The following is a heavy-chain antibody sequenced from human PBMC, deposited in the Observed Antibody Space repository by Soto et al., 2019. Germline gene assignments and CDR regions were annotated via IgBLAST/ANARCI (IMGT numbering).Heavy chain of an antibody. CDR2: IYYSGST. D-gene: IGHD6-6*01. J-gene: IGHJ5*02. CDR3: ARDKPYTRSSNPYWFAP. CDR1: GGSISSADYY. V-gene: IGHV4-30-4*01. Sequence: QVQLQESGPGLVKPSQTLSLTCTVSGGSISSADYYWSWLRQPPGEGLEWIGYIYYSGSTSYNPSLQSRVTISLDTSKSQFSLKLSSVTAADTAVYYCARDKPYTRSSNPYWFAPWGQGTLVTVSS.